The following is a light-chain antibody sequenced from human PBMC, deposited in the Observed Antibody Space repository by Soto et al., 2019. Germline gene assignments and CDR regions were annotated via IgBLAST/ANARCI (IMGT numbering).Light chain of an antibody. CDR3: SSYTSSSTLYV. J-gene: IGLJ1*01. V-gene: IGLV2-14*01. Sequence: QSALTQPASVSGSPGQSITISCTGTSSDAGGYNYVSWYQQHPGKAPKLMIYDVSNRTSGVSTRFSGSKSGNTAALTISGLQAEDEADYYCSSYTSSSTLYVFGTGTKLTVL. CDR1: SSDAGGYNY. CDR2: DVS.